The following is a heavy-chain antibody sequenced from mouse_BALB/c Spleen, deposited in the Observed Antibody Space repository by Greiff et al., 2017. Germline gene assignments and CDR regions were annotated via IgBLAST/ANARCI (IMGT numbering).Heavy chain of an antibody. CDR3: ARERGYGNYGFAY. Sequence: VHLVESGPGLVAPSQSLSITCTVSGFSLTSYGVHWVRQPPGKGLEWLGVIWAGGSTNYNSALMSRLSISKDNSKSQVFLKMNSLQTDDTAMYYCARERGYGNYGFAYWGQGTLVTVSA. CDR2: IWAGGST. CDR1: GFSLTSYG. V-gene: IGHV2-9*02. J-gene: IGHJ3*01. D-gene: IGHD2-10*02.